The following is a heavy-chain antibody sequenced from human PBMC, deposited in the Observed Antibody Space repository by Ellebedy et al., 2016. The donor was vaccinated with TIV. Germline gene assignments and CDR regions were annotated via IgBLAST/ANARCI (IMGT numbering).Heavy chain of an antibody. CDR2: IYSGGST. Sequence: GESLKISCAASGFTVSSNYMSWVRQAPGKGLEWVSVIYSGGSTYYADSVKGRFTISRHNSKNTQYLQMNSLRAEDTAVYYCARELEGVTNWGQGTLVTVSS. CDR3: ARELEGVTN. J-gene: IGHJ4*02. D-gene: IGHD1-1*01. V-gene: IGHV3-53*04. CDR1: GFTVSSNY.